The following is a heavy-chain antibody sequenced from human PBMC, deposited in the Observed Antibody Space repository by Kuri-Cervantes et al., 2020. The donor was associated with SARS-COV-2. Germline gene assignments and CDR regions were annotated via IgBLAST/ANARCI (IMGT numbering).Heavy chain of an antibody. V-gene: IGHV3-15*01. J-gene: IGHJ6*03. CDR3: SRLMLHTYYDYVWGSYRLDSYYYMDV. Sequence: GGSLRLSCAASGFTFSSYWMTWVRQAPGKGLEWVGRIKSKADGGTRDYAAPVKGRFTISRDDSKDTLYLQMSSLKTEDTAVYYCSRLMLHTYYDYVWGSYRLDSYYYMDVWGKGTTVTVSS. D-gene: IGHD3-16*02. CDR1: GFTFSSYW. CDR2: IKSKADGGTR.